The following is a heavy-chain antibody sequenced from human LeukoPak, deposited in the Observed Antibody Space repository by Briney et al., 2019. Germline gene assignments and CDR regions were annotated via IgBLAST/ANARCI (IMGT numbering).Heavy chain of an antibody. Sequence: SETLSLTCTVSSGSTSSGSYFWGWIRQPPGKGLEWIGNLFSNGRTYYNPSFRSRVNISLDTSKKNFSLNLTSVTAADTAVYYCATSQWLIPSYWGQGTLVTVSS. CDR2: LFSNGRT. V-gene: IGHV4-39*02. CDR1: SGSTSSGSYF. D-gene: IGHD6-19*01. J-gene: IGHJ4*02. CDR3: ATSQWLIPSY.